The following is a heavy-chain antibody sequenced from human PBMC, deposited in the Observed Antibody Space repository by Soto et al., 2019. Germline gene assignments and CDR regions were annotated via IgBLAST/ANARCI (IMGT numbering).Heavy chain of an antibody. CDR1: GGSISSGDYY. CDR2: IYYSGST. Sequence: PSETLSLTCTVSGGSISSGDYYWIWIRHPPGKGLEWIGYIYYSGSTYYNPSLKSRVTISVDTSKNQFSLKLSSVTAADTAVYYCASGSSSWDEYYFDYWGQGTLVTVSS. J-gene: IGHJ4*02. D-gene: IGHD6-13*01. V-gene: IGHV4-30-4*01. CDR3: ASGSSSWDEYYFDY.